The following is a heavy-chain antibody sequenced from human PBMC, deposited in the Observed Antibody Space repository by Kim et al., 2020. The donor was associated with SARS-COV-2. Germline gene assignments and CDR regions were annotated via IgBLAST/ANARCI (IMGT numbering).Heavy chain of an antibody. V-gene: IGHV4-31*02. Sequence: SLKSRVTLSVDTSKHQFSRKLSSVTAADPAVYYCARGITIFGVVTNGMDVWGQGTTVTVSS. J-gene: IGHJ6*02. CDR3: ARGITIFGVVTNGMDV. D-gene: IGHD3-3*01.